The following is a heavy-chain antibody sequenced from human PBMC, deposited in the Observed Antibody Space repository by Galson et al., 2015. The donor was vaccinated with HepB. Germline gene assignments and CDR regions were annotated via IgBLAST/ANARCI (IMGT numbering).Heavy chain of an antibody. CDR1: GGSISSSSYY. CDR3: ARDGAYCGGDCYSGVDG. D-gene: IGHD2-21*02. CDR2: IYYSGST. J-gene: IGHJ5*02. Sequence: ETLSLTCTVSGGSISSSSYYWGWIRQPPGKGLEWIGSIYYSGSTYYNPSLKSRVTISVDTSKNQFSLKLSSVTAADTAVYYCARDGAYCGGDCYSGVDGWGQGTLVTVSS. V-gene: IGHV4-39*07.